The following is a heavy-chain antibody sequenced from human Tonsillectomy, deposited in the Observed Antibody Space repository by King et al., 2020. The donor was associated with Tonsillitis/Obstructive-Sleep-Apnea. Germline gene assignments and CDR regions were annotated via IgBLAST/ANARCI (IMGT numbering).Heavy chain of an antibody. J-gene: IGHJ6*03. Sequence: VQLQQWGAGLLKPSETLSITCAVYGGSFSGYYWSWIRQPPGKGLEWIGEINHSGSTNYNPSLKSRVTISVDTSKNQFSLKLSSVTAADTAVYYCARERAATTVTTRDYYYYMDVWGKGTTVTVSS. CDR3: ARERAATTVTTRDYYYYMDV. D-gene: IGHD4-17*01. CDR1: GGSFSGYY. V-gene: IGHV4-34*01. CDR2: INHSGST.